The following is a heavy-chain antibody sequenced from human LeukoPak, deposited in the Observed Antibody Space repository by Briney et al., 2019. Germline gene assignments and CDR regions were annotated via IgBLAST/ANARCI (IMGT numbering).Heavy chain of an antibody. J-gene: IGHJ5*02. D-gene: IGHD5-18*01. CDR2: VNSDGSWT. CDR1: GNYW. V-gene: IGHV3-74*01. Sequence: GGSLRLSCAASGNYWMHWVRQAPGKGLVWVSHVNSDGSWTSHADSVKGRFTISKDNAKNTVYLQMNTLRVEDTAMYYCASLDTAKQPLANHWGQGTLVTVSS. CDR3: ASLDTAKQPLANH.